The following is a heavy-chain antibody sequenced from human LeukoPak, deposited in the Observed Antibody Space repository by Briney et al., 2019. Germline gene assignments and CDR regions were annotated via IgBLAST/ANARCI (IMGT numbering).Heavy chain of an antibody. Sequence: PSETLSLTCTVSGGSINDGYWSWIRQPPGKGLEWIGYVYNNGSTNYNPSLKSRVTISVDTSKNQFSLELSSVTASDMAVYYCARHGPYDYVSYWGQGTLVTVSS. CDR2: VYNNGST. CDR3: ARHGPYDYVSY. V-gene: IGHV4-59*08. D-gene: IGHD2-2*01. J-gene: IGHJ4*02. CDR1: GGSINDGY.